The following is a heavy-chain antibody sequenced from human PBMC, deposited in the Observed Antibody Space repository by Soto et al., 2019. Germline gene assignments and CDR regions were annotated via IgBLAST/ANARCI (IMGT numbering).Heavy chain of an antibody. CDR2: IYWDNDK. D-gene: IGHD4-4*01. CDR1: GLSLSTPGVG. V-gene: IGHV2-5*02. J-gene: IGHJ5*02. CDR3: AHRVPYSTNSNVGWFDP. Sequence: QITLKESGPALMEPTQTLTLTCSFSGLSLSTPGVGVGWLRQAPGKALECLAIIYWDNDKRYNPSLKTRLTIAEDTTKHQVVLTLTYMAPAATAIYYCAHRVPYSTNSNVGWFDPWGQGTLVTLS.